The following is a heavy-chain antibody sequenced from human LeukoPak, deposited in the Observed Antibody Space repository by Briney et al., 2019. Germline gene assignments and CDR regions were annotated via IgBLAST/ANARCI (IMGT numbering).Heavy chain of an antibody. D-gene: IGHD3-10*01. Sequence: PGGSLRLSCATSGFIFSDYAMNWVRQAPGKGLEWVSAISGSGDNTYYAESVKGRFTISRDNSKNTLYLQMNSLRAEDTAVYYCAEEFEDYYSGSYYSHRGIGYWGQGTLVTVSS. CDR1: GFIFSDYA. CDR2: ISGSGDNT. J-gene: IGHJ4*02. V-gene: IGHV3-23*01. CDR3: AEEFEDYYSGSYYSHRGIGY.